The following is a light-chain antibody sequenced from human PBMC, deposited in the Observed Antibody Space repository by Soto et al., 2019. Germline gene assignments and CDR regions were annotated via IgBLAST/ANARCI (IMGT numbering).Light chain of an antibody. V-gene: IGLV2-11*01. Sequence: QSVLTQPRSLSGSPGQSVTISCTGPTIDAHSFVSWYQDRPDKVPKLLIYDVSQRPSGIPDRLSGSRSANTASLTISGLQADDAAAYYCCSYTGNKVFVFGTGTKVTVL. CDR3: CSYTGNKVFV. CDR1: TIDAHSF. CDR2: DVS. J-gene: IGLJ1*01.